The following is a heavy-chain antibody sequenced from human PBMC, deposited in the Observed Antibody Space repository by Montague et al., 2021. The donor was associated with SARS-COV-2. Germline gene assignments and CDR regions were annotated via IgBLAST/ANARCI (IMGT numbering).Heavy chain of an antibody. CDR1: GGSFSGYY. Sequence: SETLSLTCAVYGGSFSGYYWSWIRHPPGKGLELIGEINQSGSTNYNPSLNSRVTLSVDTSKKQFSLNLSSLTAADTAVYYCARVAGGYYHDSSAYFDYWGQGSLVTVSS. J-gene: IGHJ4*02. V-gene: IGHV4-34*01. CDR3: ARVAGGYYHDSSAYFDY. D-gene: IGHD3-22*01. CDR2: INQSGST.